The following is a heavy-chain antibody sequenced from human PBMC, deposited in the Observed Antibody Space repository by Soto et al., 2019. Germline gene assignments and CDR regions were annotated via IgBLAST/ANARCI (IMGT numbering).Heavy chain of an antibody. J-gene: IGHJ4*02. CDR2: ISYDGSNK. Sequence: QAPGKGLEWVAVISYDGSNKYYADSVKGRFTISRDNSKNTLYLQMNSLRAEDTAVYYCGKDWGGEEYGYVWGSFGLDFRGQGTPVTVTS. CDR3: GKDWGGEEYGYVWGSFGLDF. D-gene: IGHD3-16*01. V-gene: IGHV3-30*18.